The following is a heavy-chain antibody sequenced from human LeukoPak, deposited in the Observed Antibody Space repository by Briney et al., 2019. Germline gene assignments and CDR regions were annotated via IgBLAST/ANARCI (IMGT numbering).Heavy chain of an antibody. CDR1: GYTFTGYY. Sequence: ASVKVSCKASGYTFTGYYMHWVRQAPGQGLGWMGWINPNSGGTNYAQKFQGRVTMTRDTSISTAYMELSRLRSDDTAVYYCARDLFCSSTSCYGGTDNWFDPWGQGTLVTVSS. V-gene: IGHV1-2*02. J-gene: IGHJ5*02. D-gene: IGHD2-2*01. CDR3: ARDLFCSSTSCYGGTDNWFDP. CDR2: INPNSGGT.